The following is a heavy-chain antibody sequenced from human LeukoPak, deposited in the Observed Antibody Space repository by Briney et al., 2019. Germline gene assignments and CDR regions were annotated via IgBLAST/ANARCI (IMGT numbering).Heavy chain of an antibody. CDR3: ARDIRPLAAAAG. Sequence: PGGSLRLSCAASGFTFSSYSMNWVRQAPGKGLEWVSSISSSSSYIYYADSVKGRFTISRDNAKNSLYLQMNSLRAEDTAVYYCARDIRPLAAAAGWGQGTLVTVSS. V-gene: IGHV3-21*01. D-gene: IGHD6-13*01. CDR2: ISSSSSYI. CDR1: GFTFSSYS. J-gene: IGHJ4*02.